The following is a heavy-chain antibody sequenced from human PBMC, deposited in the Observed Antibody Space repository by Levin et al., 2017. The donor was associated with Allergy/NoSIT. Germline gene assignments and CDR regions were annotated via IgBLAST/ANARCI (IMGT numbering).Heavy chain of an antibody. D-gene: IGHD2-2*01. Sequence: SVKVSCKASGGTFSSYRISWVRQAPGQGLEWMGRIIPILDIANYAQKFQGRVTITADTSTSTAYMELSSLRSEDTAVYYCARDLGGVPEAFDLGSDYWGQGTLVTVSS. CDR1: GGTFSSYR. V-gene: IGHV1-69*04. J-gene: IGHJ4*02. CDR3: ARDLGGVPEAFDLGSDY. CDR2: IIPILDIA.